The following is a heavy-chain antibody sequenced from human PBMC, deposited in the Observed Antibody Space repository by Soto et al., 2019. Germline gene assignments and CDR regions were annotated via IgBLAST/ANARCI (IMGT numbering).Heavy chain of an antibody. CDR2: ISGSGGST. CDR1: GFTFSGYA. Sequence: GALRLSCAASGFTFSGYAMSWVRQAPGKGLEWVSAISGSGGSTYYADSVKGRFTISRDNSKNTLYLQMNSLRAEDTAVYYCAKDAAVSGYVRYHYYGMDVWGQGTTVTVSS. J-gene: IGHJ6*02. CDR3: AKDAAVSGYVRYHYYGMDV. V-gene: IGHV3-23*01. D-gene: IGHD5-12*01.